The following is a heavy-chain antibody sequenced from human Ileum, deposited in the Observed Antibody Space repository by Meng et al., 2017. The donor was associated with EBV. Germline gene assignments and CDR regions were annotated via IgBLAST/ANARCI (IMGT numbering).Heavy chain of an antibody. D-gene: IGHD2-8*01. J-gene: IGHJ4*02. Sequence: VHLGPRGGGLVQPGGPLRLCFAASSFRFRSYWMHWVRQDPGKGLVWVSHIGNDGTTTNYADSVKGRFTVSRDNAKSTLDLQMNSLRVDDTGVYFCVRDSPHANFDYWGQGALVTVSS. CDR1: SFRFRSYW. CDR3: VRDSPHANFDY. V-gene: IGHV3-74*01. CDR2: IGNDGTTT.